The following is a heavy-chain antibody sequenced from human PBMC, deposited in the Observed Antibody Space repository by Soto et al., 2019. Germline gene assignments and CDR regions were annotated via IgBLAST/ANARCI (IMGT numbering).Heavy chain of an antibody. V-gene: IGHV3-30-3*01. D-gene: IGHD4-4*01. CDR1: GFTFSSYA. CDR3: ARDQYSNYYYYGMDV. CDR2: ISYDGSNK. J-gene: IGHJ6*02. Sequence: GGSLRLSCAASGFTFSSYAMHWVRQAPGKGLEWVAVISYDGSNKYYADSVKGRFTISRDNSKNTLYLQMNSLRAEDTAVYYCARDQYSNYYYYGMDVWGQGTTVTVS.